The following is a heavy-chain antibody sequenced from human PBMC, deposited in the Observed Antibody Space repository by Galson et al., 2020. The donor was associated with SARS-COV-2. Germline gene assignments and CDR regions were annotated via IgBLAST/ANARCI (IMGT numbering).Heavy chain of an antibody. CDR3: ARGSYYYDSSGPADY. CDR2: ISSSSSYI. D-gene: IGHD3-22*01. V-gene: IGHV3-21*01. CDR1: GFTFSSYS. J-gene: IGHJ4*02. Sequence: GESLKISCAASGFTFSSYSMNWVRQAPGKGLEWVSSISSSSSYICYADSVKGRFTISRDNAKNSLSLQMNSLRAEDTAVYYCARGSYYYDSSGPADYWGQGTLVTVSS.